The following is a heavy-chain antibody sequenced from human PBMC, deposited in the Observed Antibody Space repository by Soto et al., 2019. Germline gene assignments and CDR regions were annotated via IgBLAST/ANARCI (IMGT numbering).Heavy chain of an antibody. D-gene: IGHD4-4*01. CDR1: GYTLTELS. V-gene: IGHV1-24*01. CDR3: ATLVGSNSHLRYYYGMDV. CDR2: FDPEDGET. J-gene: IGHJ6*02. Sequence: GASVKVSCKVSGYTLTELSMHWVRRAPGKGLEWMGGFDPEDGETIYAQKFQGRVTMTEDTSTDTAYMELSSLRSEDTAVYYCATLVGSNSHLRYYYGMDVWGQGTTVTVSS.